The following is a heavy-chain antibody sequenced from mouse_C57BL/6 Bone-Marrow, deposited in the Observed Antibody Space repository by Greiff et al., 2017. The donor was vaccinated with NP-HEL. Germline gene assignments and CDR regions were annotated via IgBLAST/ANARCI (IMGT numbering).Heavy chain of an antibody. D-gene: IGHD2-3*01. CDR1: GYTFTSYD. CDR2: IYPNSGST. J-gene: IGHJ3*01. V-gene: IGHV1-85*01. CDR3: GDGYYGFAY. Sequence: VQLQQSGPELVKPGASVKLSCKASGYTFTSYDINWVKQRPGQGLEWIGWIYPNSGSTNYNEKFKSKATLTVDKSSSTAYMQLSSLTSEDSAVYYCGDGYYGFAYWGQGTLVTVSA.